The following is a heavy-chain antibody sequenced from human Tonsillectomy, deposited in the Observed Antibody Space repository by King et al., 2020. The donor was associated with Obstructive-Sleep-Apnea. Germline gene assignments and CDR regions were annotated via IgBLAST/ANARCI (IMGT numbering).Heavy chain of an antibody. CDR1: GGSINSGDYY. V-gene: IGHV4-30-4*01. Sequence: VQLQESGPGLVKPSQTLSLTCTVSGGSINSGDYYWTWIRQPPGKGLEWIGFIYHSGSTYFNPSLRSRVTVSIDTSRNQFSLNLNSVTAADTAVYFCARVRGGSGNIDYWGQGILVTVSS. D-gene: IGHD3-10*01. CDR2: IYHSGST. J-gene: IGHJ4*02. CDR3: ARVRGGSGNIDY.